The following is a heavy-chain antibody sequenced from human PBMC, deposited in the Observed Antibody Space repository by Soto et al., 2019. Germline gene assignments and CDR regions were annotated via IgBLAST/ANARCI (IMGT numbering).Heavy chain of an antibody. V-gene: IGHV1-46*03. D-gene: IGHD5-12*01. CDR1: GYTFTSYN. CDR3: SREGDIVATKFDY. CDR2: INPGGGST. Sequence: GASVKVSCKASGYTFTSYNMHWVRQAPGQGLEWMGIINPGGGSTSYAQKFQGRVTMTRDTPTSTVYMELSSLRSEDTAVYYCSREGDIVATKFDYWGQGTLVTVSS. J-gene: IGHJ4*02.